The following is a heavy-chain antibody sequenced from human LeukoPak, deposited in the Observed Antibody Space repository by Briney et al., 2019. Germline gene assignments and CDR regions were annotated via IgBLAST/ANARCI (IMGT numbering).Heavy chain of an antibody. V-gene: IGHV3-23*01. CDR1: GLTFSNYA. CDR2: ITGSGRGT. Sequence: PGGSLRLSCTASGLTFSNYATTWVRQAPGKGLEWASSITGSGRGTYYADSVKGRFSVSRDNSQNTVFLHMNSLRADDTALYYCSKDPNGDYVGAFDMWGPGTMVTVSS. D-gene: IGHD4-17*01. J-gene: IGHJ3*02. CDR3: SKDPNGDYVGAFDM.